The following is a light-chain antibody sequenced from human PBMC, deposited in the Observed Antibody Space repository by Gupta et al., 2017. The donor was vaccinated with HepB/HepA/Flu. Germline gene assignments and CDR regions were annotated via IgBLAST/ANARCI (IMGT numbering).Light chain of an antibody. V-gene: IGKV3-11*01. Sequence: EIVLTQSPATLSLSPGERATLSCRASQSVGRYLAWYQQKPGQAPRLLIHDASNRATGIPARFGGSGSGTDFTLTISNLEPEDFAVYYGQQRSNWPPLTCGGGTKVEIK. CDR3: QQRSNWPPLT. CDR2: DAS. CDR1: QSVGRY. J-gene: IGKJ4*01.